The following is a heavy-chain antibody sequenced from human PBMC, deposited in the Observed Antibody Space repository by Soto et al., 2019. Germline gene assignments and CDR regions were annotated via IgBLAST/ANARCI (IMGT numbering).Heavy chain of an antibody. D-gene: IGHD6-19*01. CDR3: AGGLIAVAGDYVNNDAFDI. J-gene: IGHJ3*02. CDR2: INPSGGST. V-gene: IGHV1-46*01. CDR1: GYTFTSYY. Sequence: ASVKVSCKASGYTFTSYYMHWVRQAPGQGLEWMGIINPSGGSTGYAQKFQGRVTMTRDTSTSTAYMELSSLRSEDTAVYYCAGGLIAVAGDYVNNDAFDIWGQGTMVTVSS.